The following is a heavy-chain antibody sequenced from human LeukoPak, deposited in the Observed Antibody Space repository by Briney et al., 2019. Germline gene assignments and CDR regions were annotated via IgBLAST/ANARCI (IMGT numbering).Heavy chain of an antibody. J-gene: IGHJ3*02. CDR2: IKQDGSEK. D-gene: IGHD2-2*01. CDR1: GFTFSSYW. Sequence: GGSLRLSCAASGFTFSSYWMSWVRQAPGKGLEWVANIKQDGSEKYYVDSVKGRFTISRDNTKNSLYLQMNSLRAEDTAVYYCARQYCSSTSCFYAFDIWGQGTMVTVSS. V-gene: IGHV3-7*03. CDR3: ARQYCSSTSCFYAFDI.